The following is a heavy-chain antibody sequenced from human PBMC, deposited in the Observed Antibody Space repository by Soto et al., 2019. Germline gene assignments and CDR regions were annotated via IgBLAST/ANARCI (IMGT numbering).Heavy chain of an antibody. CDR2: ISAYNGNT. CDR3: ARDPSTTSGDKLYLDY. CDR1: GYTFTSYG. Sequence: VSVNVSSKASGYTFTSYGISWVRQAPGQGLEWMGWISAYNGNTNYAQKLQGRLSMATDTSTSTAYMELRSLTSDDTAVYYCARDPSTTSGDKLYLDYWGQGTLVTVSS. V-gene: IGHV1-18*01. J-gene: IGHJ4*02. D-gene: IGHD2-2*01.